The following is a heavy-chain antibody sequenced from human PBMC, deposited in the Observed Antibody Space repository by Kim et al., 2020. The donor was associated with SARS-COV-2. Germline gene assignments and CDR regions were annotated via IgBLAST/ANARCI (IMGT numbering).Heavy chain of an antibody. J-gene: IGHJ4*02. V-gene: IGHV3-30*18. Sequence: GRSLRLSCAASGFTFSSYGMHWVRQAPGKGLEWVAVISYDGSNKYYADSVKGRFTISRDNSKHTLYLQMNSLSAEDTAVYYCAKDRGEQWLVFDYWGQG. D-gene: IGHD6-19*01. CDR3: AKDRGEQWLVFDY. CDR1: GFTFSSYG. CDR2: ISYDGSNK.